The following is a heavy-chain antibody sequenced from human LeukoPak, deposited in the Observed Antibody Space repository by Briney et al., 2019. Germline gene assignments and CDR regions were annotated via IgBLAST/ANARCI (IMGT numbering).Heavy chain of an antibody. CDR2: ISSSSSYI. D-gene: IGHD3-10*01. CDR3: VKGITMVRGVIIKWDAFDI. V-gene: IGHV3-21*01. Sequence: GGSLRLSCAASGFTFSSYSMNWVRQAPGRGLEWVSSISSSSSYIYYADSVKGRFTISRDNAKNSLYLQMNSLRAEDTAVYYCVKGITMVRGVIIKWDAFDIWGQGTMVTVSS. CDR1: GFTFSSYS. J-gene: IGHJ3*02.